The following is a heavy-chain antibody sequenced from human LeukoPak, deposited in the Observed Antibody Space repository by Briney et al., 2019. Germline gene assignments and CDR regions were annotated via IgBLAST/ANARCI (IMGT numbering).Heavy chain of an antibody. V-gene: IGHV4-30-4*01. D-gene: IGHD6-13*01. Sequence: PSQTLSLTCNVSGGSTSSGDFYWSWIRQPPGKGLEWIGYIYYRGSTYYNPSLKSRVTISVDTSKNQFSLKLSSVTAADTAVYYCARGTAAAGGNWLDPWGQGTLVTVSS. CDR2: IYYRGST. CDR1: GGSTSSGDFY. CDR3: ARGTAAAGGNWLDP. J-gene: IGHJ5*02.